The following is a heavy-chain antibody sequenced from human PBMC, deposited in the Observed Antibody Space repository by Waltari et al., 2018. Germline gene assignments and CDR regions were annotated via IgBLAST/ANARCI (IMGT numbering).Heavy chain of an antibody. J-gene: IGHJ4*02. Sequence: QVQLVQSGAAVKKPGASVKVSCKASGYTFTGYYMYWVRQAPGQGLEWMGWNNHNGGGRNVAQKIQGKDNRTRDTSIRTANMEQSSQRSDDTDVYYCARHNKRGRKYRPGYDNWSQGTLVTVSS. D-gene: IGHD2-15*01. V-gene: IGHV1-2*02. CDR1: GYTFTGYY. CDR2: NNHNGGGR. CDR3: ARHNKRGRKYRPGYDN.